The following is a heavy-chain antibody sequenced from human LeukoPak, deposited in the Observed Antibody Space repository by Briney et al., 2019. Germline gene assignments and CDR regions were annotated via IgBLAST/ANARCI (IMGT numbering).Heavy chain of an antibody. J-gene: IGHJ4*02. D-gene: IGHD4-23*01. V-gene: IGHV6-1*01. CDR2: TYYRSKWYN. Sequence: SQALSLTCAITGDSVSSNSAAWNWIKQSPSRGLEWLGRTYYRSKWYNDYAVSVKSRITINPDTSKNQFSLQLNSMTPGDTAVYYCARGRWPNSTYFDYWGQGTLVTVSS. CDR1: GDSVSSNSAA. CDR3: ARGRWPNSTYFDY.